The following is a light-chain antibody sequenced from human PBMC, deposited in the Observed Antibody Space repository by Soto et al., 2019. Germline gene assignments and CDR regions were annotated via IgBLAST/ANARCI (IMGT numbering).Light chain of an antibody. J-gene: IGLJ2*01. CDR3: SSYTSSSRVV. CDR1: SSDVGGYNY. Sequence: QSALTQPASVSGSPRQSITISCTGTSSDVGGYNYVSWYQQHPGKAPKLMIYDVSNRPSGVSNRFSGSKSGNTASLTISGLQAEDEADYYFSSYTSSSRVVFGGGTKLTVL. CDR2: DVS. V-gene: IGLV2-14*01.